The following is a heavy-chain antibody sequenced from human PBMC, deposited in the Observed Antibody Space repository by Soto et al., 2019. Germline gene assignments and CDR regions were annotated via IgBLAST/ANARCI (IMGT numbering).Heavy chain of an antibody. CDR1: GYTFTSYY. CDR2: INPGGGRT. V-gene: IGHV1-46*01. Sequence: QVQLVQSWAEVTKPGASVKLSCKASGYTFTSYYIHWVRQAPGQGLEWVAMINPGGGRTKNAQMFQGRVTLTRDSSTGTVDMELSSLTSADTAVYYCARGPSCGGDCYLFDYWGQGSLVTVSS. CDR3: ARGPSCGGDCYLFDY. J-gene: IGHJ4*02. D-gene: IGHD2-21*02.